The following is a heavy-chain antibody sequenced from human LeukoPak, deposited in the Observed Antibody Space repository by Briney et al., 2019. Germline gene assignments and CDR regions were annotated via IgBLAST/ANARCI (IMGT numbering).Heavy chain of an antibody. CDR3: ASWITHLFDY. CDR1: GFTFSSYA. J-gene: IGHJ4*02. CDR2: ISSSSSYI. V-gene: IGHV3-21*01. Sequence: GGSLRLSCAASGFTFSSYAMHWVRQAPGKGLEWVSSISSSSSYIYYADSVKGRFTISRDNAKNSLYLQMNSLRAEDTAVYYCASWITHLFDYWGQGTLVTVSS. D-gene: IGHD3-16*01.